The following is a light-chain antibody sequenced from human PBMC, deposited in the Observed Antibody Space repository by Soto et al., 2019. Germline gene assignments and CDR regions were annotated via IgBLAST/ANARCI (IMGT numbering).Light chain of an antibody. J-gene: IGKJ4*01. Sequence: EIVLTQSPGTLSLSPGERATLSCRASQSIRSHYLAWYQQKPGQAPRLLIYGASTRATGVPARFSGSGSGTDFTLTISRLEPEDFAVYYCQQFSSYPLTFGGGTKVDIK. CDR2: GAS. V-gene: IGKV3-20*01. CDR1: QSIRSHY. CDR3: QQFSSYPLT.